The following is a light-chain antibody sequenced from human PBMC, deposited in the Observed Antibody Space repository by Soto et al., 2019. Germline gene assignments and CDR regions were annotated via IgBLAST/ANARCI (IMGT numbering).Light chain of an antibody. Sequence: DIVMTQSPDSLAVSLGERATINCKSSQSVLYSSNNKNYLAWYQQKPGQPPKLLIYWASTRESGVPDRFSGSTFVIDFPLTISSLQAEDVAVYYCEKYYNTPSYTFGQVSKLEIK. V-gene: IGKV4-1*01. J-gene: IGKJ2*01. CDR2: WAS. CDR1: QSVLYSSNNKNY. CDR3: EKYYNTPSYT.